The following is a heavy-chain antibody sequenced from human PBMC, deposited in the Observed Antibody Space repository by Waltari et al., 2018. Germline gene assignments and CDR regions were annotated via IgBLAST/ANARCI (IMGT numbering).Heavy chain of an antibody. CDR2: VYYSGTT. V-gene: IGHV4-39*01. Sequence: QLQLQESGPGLVKPSETLSLSCSVSGDSISSSYYYWRGIRQHPGKGLEWIASVYYSGTTYYNPSLKSRVTISADNSRNQFYLRLTSVTATDTAVYYCARSSAGMPRWLGDYWGQGILVTVSS. CDR3: ARSSAGMPRWLGDY. D-gene: IGHD5-12*01. J-gene: IGHJ4*02. CDR1: GDSISSSYYY.